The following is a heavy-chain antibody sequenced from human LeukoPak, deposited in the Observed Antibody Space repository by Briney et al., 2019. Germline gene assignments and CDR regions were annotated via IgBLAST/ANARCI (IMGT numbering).Heavy chain of an antibody. CDR3: ARDASSGWRYYFDY. CDR1: GFTVSSNY. D-gene: IGHD6-19*01. V-gene: IGHV3-66*01. Sequence: GGSLRLSCAASGFTVSSNYMSWVRQAPGKGLEWVSVIYSGGNTYYADSVKGRFIISRDNSRNTVYLQMNSLRAEDTAVYYCARDASSGWRYYFDYWRQGTLVTVSS. J-gene: IGHJ4*02. CDR2: IYSGGNT.